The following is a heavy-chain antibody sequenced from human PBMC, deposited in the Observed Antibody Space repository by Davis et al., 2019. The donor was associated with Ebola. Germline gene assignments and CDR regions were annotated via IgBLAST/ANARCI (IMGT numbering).Heavy chain of an antibody. V-gene: IGHV1-69*02. D-gene: IGHD3-22*01. CDR1: GGSFSSYT. Sequence: SVKVSCNASGGSFSSYTIYWGRQAPGHGPEWMGMIIPMLNIANYAQNFQDRVTITADKSTSTAYLDLNSLRSEDTAVYYCARRRQLNYYESSDYWDYFDYWGQGTLVTVSS. J-gene: IGHJ4*02. CDR2: IIPMLNIA. CDR3: ARRRQLNYYESSDYWDYFDY.